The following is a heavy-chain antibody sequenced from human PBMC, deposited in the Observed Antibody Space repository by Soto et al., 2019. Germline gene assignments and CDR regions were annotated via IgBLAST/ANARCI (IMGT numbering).Heavy chain of an antibody. Sequence: PGGSLRLSCAASGFTLSNFYISWVRRAPGKGLEWLGNIKGDGSDAHYVDSVKGRFTISRDNAGNSIYLQMNNLRAEDTAMYYCASGSYYGYWGQGTLVTVSS. J-gene: IGHJ4*02. CDR1: GFTLSNFY. CDR2: IKGDGSDA. CDR3: ASGSYYGY. D-gene: IGHD1-26*01. V-gene: IGHV3-7*03.